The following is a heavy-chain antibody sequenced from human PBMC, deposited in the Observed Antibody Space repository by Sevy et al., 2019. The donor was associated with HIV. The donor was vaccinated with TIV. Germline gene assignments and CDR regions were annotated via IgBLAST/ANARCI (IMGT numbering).Heavy chain of an antibody. V-gene: IGHV3-23*01. CDR3: ATGGGVVTATDAFDI. Sequence: GGSLRLSCAASGFTFSSYAMSWVRQAPGKGLEWVSAISGSGGSTYYADSVKGRFTISRDNPKNTLYLQMNSLRAEDTAVYYCATGGGVVTATDAFDIWGQGTMVTVSS. CDR2: ISGSGGST. D-gene: IGHD2-21*02. J-gene: IGHJ3*02. CDR1: GFTFSSYA.